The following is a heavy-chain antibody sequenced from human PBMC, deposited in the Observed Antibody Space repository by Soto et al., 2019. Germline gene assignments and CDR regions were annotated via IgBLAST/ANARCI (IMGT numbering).Heavy chain of an antibody. J-gene: IGHJ5*02. V-gene: IGHV3-21*01. CDR1: GFTFSSYS. CDR3: ARGKRYNWNYDPNWFDP. CDR2: ISSSSSYI. D-gene: IGHD1-7*01. Sequence: GGSLRLSCAASGFTFSSYSMNWVRQAPGKGLEWVSSISSSSSYIYYADSVKGRFTISRDNAKNSLYLQMNSLRAEDTAVYYCARGKRYNWNYDPNWFDPWGQGTLVTVSS.